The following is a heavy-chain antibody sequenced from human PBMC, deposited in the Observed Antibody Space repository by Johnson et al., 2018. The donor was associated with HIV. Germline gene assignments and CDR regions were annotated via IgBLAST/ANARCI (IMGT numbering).Heavy chain of an antibody. V-gene: IGHV3-23*04. J-gene: IGHJ3*02. CDR3: ATQEDYGDYYGAFDI. Sequence: VLLVESGGGVVQPGRSLRLSCAASGFTFSSYAMHWVRQAPGKGLEWVSAISGSGGSTYYADSVKGRFTISRDNSKNTLYLQMNSLRAEDTAVYYCATQEDYGDYYGAFDIWGQGTMVTVSS. CDR1: GFTFSSYA. D-gene: IGHD4-17*01. CDR2: ISGSGGST.